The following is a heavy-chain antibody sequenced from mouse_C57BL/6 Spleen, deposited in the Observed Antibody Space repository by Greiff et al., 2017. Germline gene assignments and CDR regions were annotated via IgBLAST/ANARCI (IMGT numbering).Heavy chain of an antibody. CDR2: ISYDGSN. J-gene: IGHJ3*01. Sequence: ESGPGLVKPSQSLSLTCSVTGYSITSGYYWNWIRQFPGNKLEWMGYISYDGSNNYNPSLKNRISITRDTSKNQFFLKLNSVTTEDTATYYCAREGSDGYLFAYWGQGTLVTVSA. D-gene: IGHD2-3*01. CDR3: AREGSDGYLFAY. V-gene: IGHV3-6*01. CDR1: GYSITSGYY.